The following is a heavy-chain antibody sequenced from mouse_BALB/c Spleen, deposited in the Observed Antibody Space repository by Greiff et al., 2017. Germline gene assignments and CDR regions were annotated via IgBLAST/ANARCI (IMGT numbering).Heavy chain of an antibody. Sequence: DVKLVESGPELVKPGASVKISCKASGYSFTGYFMNWVMQSHGKSLEWIGRINPYNGDTFYNQKFKGKATLTVDKSSSTAHMELRSLASEDSAVYYCARRGGGYYFDYWGQGTTLTVSS. CDR1: GYSFTGYF. V-gene: IGHV1-20*02. CDR3: ARRGGGYYFDY. CDR2: INPYNGDT. D-gene: IGHD1-1*02. J-gene: IGHJ2*01.